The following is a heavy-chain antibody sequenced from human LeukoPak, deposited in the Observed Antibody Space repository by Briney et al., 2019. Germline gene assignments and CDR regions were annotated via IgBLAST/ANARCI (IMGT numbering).Heavy chain of an antibody. J-gene: IGHJ4*02. Sequence: GASVKVSCKASGYTFTGYYMYWVRQAPGQGLEWMGWINPNSGDTNYAQDFQGRVTMTRDTSISTAYMDLSRLRSDDTAVYYCARRAGYNPGDYWGQGTLVTVSS. CDR1: GYTFTGYY. D-gene: IGHD5-24*01. CDR2: INPNSGDT. CDR3: ARRAGYNPGDY. V-gene: IGHV1-2*02.